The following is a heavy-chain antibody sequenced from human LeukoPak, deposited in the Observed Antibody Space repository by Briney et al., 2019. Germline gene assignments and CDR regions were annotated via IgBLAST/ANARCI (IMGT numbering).Heavy chain of an antibody. D-gene: IGHD3-9*01. CDR2: INTNTGNP. CDR1: GYTFTTYA. V-gene: IGHV7-4-1*02. CDR3: ARGRYDVLTDPGAY. J-gene: IGHJ4*02. Sequence: VASVKVSCKASGYTFTTYAMNWVRQAPGHGLEWMGWINTNTGNPTYAQGFTGRFVFSLDTSVSTAYLQISSLKTEDTAVYYCARGRYDVLTDPGAYWGQGTLVTVSS.